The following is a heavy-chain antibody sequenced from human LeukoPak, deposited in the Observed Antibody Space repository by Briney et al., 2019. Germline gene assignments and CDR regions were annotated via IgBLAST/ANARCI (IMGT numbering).Heavy chain of an antibody. D-gene: IGHD3-10*01. CDR3: ARADLHYYGSGSYYKRYYYYGMDV. V-gene: IGHV7-4-1*02. CDR2: INTNTGNP. J-gene: IGHJ6*02. Sequence: ASVKVSCKASGYTFTSYAMNWVRQAPGQGLEWMGWINTNTGNPTYAQGFTGRFVFSLDTPVSTAYLQISSLKAEDTAVYYCARADLHYYGSGSYYKRYYYYGMDVWGQGTTVTVSS. CDR1: GYTFTSYA.